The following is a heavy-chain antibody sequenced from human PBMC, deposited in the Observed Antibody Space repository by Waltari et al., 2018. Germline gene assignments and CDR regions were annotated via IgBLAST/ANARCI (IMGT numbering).Heavy chain of an antibody. D-gene: IGHD1-26*01. CDR1: SGSIGSSNNY. J-gene: IGHJ4*02. Sequence: QLQLQESGPGLHKPSETLSTTCTVSSGSIGSSNNYWGWIRQPPGKGLEWIGSIYYSGNTYYNPSLKSRVTISVDTSKNQFSLRLSSATAADTAVYYCARSGTYRGYFDYWGQGTLVTVSS. V-gene: IGHV4-39*01. CDR2: IYYSGNT. CDR3: ARSGTYRGYFDY.